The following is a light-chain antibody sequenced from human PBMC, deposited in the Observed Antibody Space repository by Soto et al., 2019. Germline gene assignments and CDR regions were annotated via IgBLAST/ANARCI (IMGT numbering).Light chain of an antibody. CDR3: HQLTSYPIT. Sequence: DIQLSQSPYFLSASVGDRVTITCRASQGISNYLAWYQRKPGKAPKLLISTSSILQSGVPSRFSGSGSGTVFDLIISSLQPEDFATYYCHQLTSYPITFGQGTRLETK. V-gene: IGKV1-9*01. CDR1: QGISNY. CDR2: TSS. J-gene: IGKJ5*01.